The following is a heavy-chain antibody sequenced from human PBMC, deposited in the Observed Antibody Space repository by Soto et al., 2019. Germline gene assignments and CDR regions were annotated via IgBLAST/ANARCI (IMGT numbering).Heavy chain of an antibody. CDR3: AKSVTATMGYCDY. CDR2: ISGSDGRT. D-gene: IGHD2-21*02. CDR1: RFTFSNYA. J-gene: IGHJ4*02. Sequence: GGSLRLSCAASRFTFSNYAMTWVRQTPGKGLEWVSAISGSDGRTSYADSVKGRFTISRDTSKNTLYLQMNSLRADDTAVYYCAKSVTATMGYCDYWGQGTLVTVSS. V-gene: IGHV3-23*01.